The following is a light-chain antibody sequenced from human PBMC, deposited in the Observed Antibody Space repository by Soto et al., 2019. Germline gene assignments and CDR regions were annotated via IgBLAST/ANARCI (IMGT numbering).Light chain of an antibody. J-gene: IGKJ1*01. CDR3: QHYASSRT. CDR1: QSVSSRF. CDR2: GAS. Sequence: EIVLTQSPGTLSLSPGERATLSCRASQSVSSRFLAWYQQKPGQAPKVLIYGASTRATGIPDRFSGSGSGTDFTLTISRLEPEDFAVYYCQHYASSRTFGQGTKVEMK. V-gene: IGKV3-20*01.